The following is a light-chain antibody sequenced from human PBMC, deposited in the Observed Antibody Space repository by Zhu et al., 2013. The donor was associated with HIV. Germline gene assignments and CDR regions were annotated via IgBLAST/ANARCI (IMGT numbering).Light chain of an antibody. CDR2: DAS. CDR3: LQHGHYPWT. Sequence: AIQLTQSPSSLSASIGDRVSITCRASQGISSALVWYQQKPGKAPKLLIYDASKLESGVPSRFSGSGSGTNFTLTISSLQPEDFSTYFCLQHGHYPWTFGQTTRVEF. V-gene: IGKV1D-13*01. CDR1: QGISSA. J-gene: IGKJ1*01.